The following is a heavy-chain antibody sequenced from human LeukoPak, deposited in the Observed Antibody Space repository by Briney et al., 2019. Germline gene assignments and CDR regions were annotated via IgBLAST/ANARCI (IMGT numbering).Heavy chain of an antibody. J-gene: IGHJ3*02. CDR3: ARGAFSIAVAGTFAFDI. V-gene: IGHV1-2*02. CDR1: GYTFTGYY. D-gene: IGHD6-19*01. CDR2: INPNSGGT. Sequence: ASVKVSFKASGYTFTGYYMHWVRQAPGQGLEWMGWINPNSGGTNYAQKFQGRVTMTRDTSISTAYMELSRLRSDDTAVYYCARGAFSIAVAGTFAFDIWSQGTMVTVSS.